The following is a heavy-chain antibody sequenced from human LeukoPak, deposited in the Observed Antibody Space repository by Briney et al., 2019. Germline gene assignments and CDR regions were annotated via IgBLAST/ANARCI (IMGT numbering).Heavy chain of an antibody. V-gene: IGHV3-48*01. CDR2: ISSSSSTI. CDR3: ARDRLHYGDYEKTFDY. CDR1: GFTFSSYS. D-gene: IGHD4-17*01. J-gene: IGHJ4*02. Sequence: PGGSLRLSCAASGFTFSSYSMNWVRQAPGKGLEWVSYISSSSSTIYYADSVKGRFTIFRDNAKNSLYLQMNSLRAEDTAVYYCARDRLHYGDYEKTFDYWGQGTLVTVSS.